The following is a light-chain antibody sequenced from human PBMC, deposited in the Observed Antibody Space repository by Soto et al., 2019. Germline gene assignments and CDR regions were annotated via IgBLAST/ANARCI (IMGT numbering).Light chain of an antibody. J-gene: IGKJ2*01. V-gene: IGKV3-11*01. CDR2: DAS. Sequence: EIVLTQSPATLSLSPGERATRSCRASQSVSSYLAWYQQKYGQAPRLLIYDASNRATGIPARFSGSGSGTDFTLTISSLEPADFAVYYCQQRSNWPYTFGRGTKLEIK. CDR1: QSVSSY. CDR3: QQRSNWPYT.